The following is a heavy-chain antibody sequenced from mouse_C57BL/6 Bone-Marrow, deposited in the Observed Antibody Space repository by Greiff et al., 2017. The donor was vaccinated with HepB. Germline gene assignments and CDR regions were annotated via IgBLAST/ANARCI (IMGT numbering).Heavy chain of an antibody. J-gene: IGHJ2*01. Sequence: EVQLQESGAELVKPGASVKLSCTASGFNIKDYYMHWVKQRTEQGLEWIGRIDPEDGEIKYAPKFQGKATITADTSSNTAYLQLSSLTSEDTAVYYCARNLFITTVVATDYWGQGTTLTVSS. V-gene: IGHV14-2*01. CDR3: ARNLFITTVVATDY. D-gene: IGHD1-1*01. CDR2: IDPEDGEI. CDR1: GFNIKDYY.